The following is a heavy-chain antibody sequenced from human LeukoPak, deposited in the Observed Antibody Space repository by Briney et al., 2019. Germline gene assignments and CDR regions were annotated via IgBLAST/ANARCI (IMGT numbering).Heavy chain of an antibody. D-gene: IGHD4-23*01. Sequence: PGGSLRLSCAASGFTFRCYGMHWVRQAPGKGLEWVAVIWYDGSNKYYADSVKGRFAISRDNSKKPLYLQMNSLRAEDTAVYYCASFLDHGGNVGFDYWGQGTLVTVSS. CDR3: ASFLDHGGNVGFDY. J-gene: IGHJ4*02. CDR2: IWYDGSNK. CDR1: GFTFRCYG. V-gene: IGHV3-33*01.